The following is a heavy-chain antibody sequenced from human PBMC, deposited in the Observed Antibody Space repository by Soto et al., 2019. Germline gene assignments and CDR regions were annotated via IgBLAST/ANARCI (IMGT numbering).Heavy chain of an antibody. Sequence: GGSLKVSCAASGVTFSSYAMHWVRQAPGKGLEWVAVISYDGSNKYYADSVKGRFTISRDNSKNTLYLQMNSLRAEDTAVYYCARLLAEEYDYVWGSYRPFDYWGQGTLVTVSS. D-gene: IGHD3-16*02. CDR3: ARLLAEEYDYVWGSYRPFDY. J-gene: IGHJ4*02. V-gene: IGHV3-30-3*01. CDR1: GVTFSSYA. CDR2: ISYDGSNK.